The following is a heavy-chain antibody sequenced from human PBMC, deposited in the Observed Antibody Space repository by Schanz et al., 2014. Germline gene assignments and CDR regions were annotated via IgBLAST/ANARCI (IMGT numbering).Heavy chain of an antibody. D-gene: IGHD3-22*01. CDR2: VSSDGNND. CDR1: GFTFSTHA. J-gene: IGHJ4*02. CDR3: ARDASSSDYHLAH. V-gene: IGHV3-30*03. Sequence: QVQLVESGGGVVQPGRSLRLSCAASGFTFSTHAMHWVRQAPGKGLEWVALVSSDGNNDYYTDSVKGRFTISRDNAKNSLYLEMNSLRVEDTAFYYCARDASSSDYHLAHWGQGTLVTVSS.